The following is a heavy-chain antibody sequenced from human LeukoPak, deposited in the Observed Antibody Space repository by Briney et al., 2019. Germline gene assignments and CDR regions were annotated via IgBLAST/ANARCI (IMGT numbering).Heavy chain of an antibody. D-gene: IGHD3-22*01. CDR1: GFTFSSYT. Sequence: GGSLRLSCAASGFTFSSYTMNWVRQAPGKGLEWVSYISSSSSTIYYADSVKGRFTISRDNAKNSLYLQMNSLRAEDTAVYYCASIPTGYYYDSSVAWFDPWGQGTLVTVSS. J-gene: IGHJ5*02. CDR2: ISSSSSTI. CDR3: ASIPTGYYYDSSVAWFDP. V-gene: IGHV3-48*04.